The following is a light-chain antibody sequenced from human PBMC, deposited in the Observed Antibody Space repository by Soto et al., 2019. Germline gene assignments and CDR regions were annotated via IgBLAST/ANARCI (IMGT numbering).Light chain of an antibody. CDR2: DVG. CDR3: SSYTTTSQYV. Sequence: QSVLTQPASVSGSPGQSITISCTGTSSDIGTYNYVSWFQHHPGKAPKLILHDVGNRPSGVSYRFSGSKSGNTASLTISGLQAEDEADYHCSSYTTTSQYVFGTGTKLTVL. V-gene: IGLV2-14*01. CDR1: SSDIGTYNY. J-gene: IGLJ1*01.